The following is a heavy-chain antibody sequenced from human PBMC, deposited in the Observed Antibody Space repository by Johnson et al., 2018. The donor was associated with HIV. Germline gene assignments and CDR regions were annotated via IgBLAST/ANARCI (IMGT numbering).Heavy chain of an antibody. CDR2: IYSGGST. J-gene: IGHJ3*02. D-gene: IGHD2-15*01. CDR3: ARANRGRNDAFDI. CDR1: GFTVSNNY. V-gene: IGHV3-66*01. Sequence: MPLLESGGGLVQPGGSLRLSCAASGFTVSNNYMTWVRQAPGKGLEWVSLIYSGGSTYYADSVKGRFTISRDNSKNTLYLQMNSLRAGDTAVYYCARANRGRNDAFDIWGQGTMVTASS.